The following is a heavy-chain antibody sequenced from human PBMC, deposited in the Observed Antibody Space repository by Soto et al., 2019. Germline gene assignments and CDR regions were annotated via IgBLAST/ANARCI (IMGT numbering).Heavy chain of an antibody. CDR3: ARALSGYYDNPPDY. Sequence: GGSLRLSCAASGFAFSAYAMHWVRQAPGKGLDWVAVISHDGDQKFYPYSVRGRFTISRDNSKNTLYLQMNSLRHEDTAVYYCARALSGYYDNPPDYWGPGTLVTVSS. D-gene: IGHD3-22*01. J-gene: IGHJ4*01. V-gene: IGHV3-30-3*01. CDR2: ISHDGDQK. CDR1: GFAFSAYA.